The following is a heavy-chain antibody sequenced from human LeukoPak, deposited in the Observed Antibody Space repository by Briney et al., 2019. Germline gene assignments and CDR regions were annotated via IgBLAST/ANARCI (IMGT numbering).Heavy chain of an antibody. CDR2: ISGDGGST. D-gene: IGHD2-21*01. J-gene: IGHJ4*02. CDR1: GFTFDDYA. Sequence: GGSLRLSCAASGFTFDDYAMHWVRQAPGKGLEWVSLISGDGGSTYYADSVKGRFTISRDNSKNSLYLQMNSLRTEDIALYYCAKESGLPPKDPFVIDYWGQGTLVTVSS. CDR3: AKESGLPPKDPFVIDY. V-gene: IGHV3-43*02.